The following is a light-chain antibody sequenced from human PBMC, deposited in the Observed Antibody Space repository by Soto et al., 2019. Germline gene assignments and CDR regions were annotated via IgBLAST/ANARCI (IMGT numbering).Light chain of an antibody. CDR2: SAS. J-gene: IGKJ3*01. CDR1: QSINNN. Sequence: EVVLTQSPGTLSLSPGERATLSCRASQSINNNLAWYQNKSGQAPRLLIYSASSRAAGVPDRCSGSGSRTDFTLTISRLEPEDFAVSYCQQYGTSRVTFGPGTKVDNK. V-gene: IGKV3-20*01. CDR3: QQYGTSRVT.